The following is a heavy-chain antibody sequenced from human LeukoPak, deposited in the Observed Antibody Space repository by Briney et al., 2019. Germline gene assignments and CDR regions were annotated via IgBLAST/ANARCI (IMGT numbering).Heavy chain of an antibody. CDR1: GFTYSNYG. CDR3: AKDICGGNCYPHGGY. J-gene: IGHJ4*02. D-gene: IGHD2-21*01. V-gene: IGHV3-30*02. CDR2: IPYDGSNK. Sequence: PGGSLRLSCAASGFTYSNYGMHWVRQAPGKGLEWVAFIPYDGSNKYYADSLQGRLTISRDNSMNTLYLQMSSLRAEDMARYYCAKDICGGNCYPHGGYWGQGTLVTVSS.